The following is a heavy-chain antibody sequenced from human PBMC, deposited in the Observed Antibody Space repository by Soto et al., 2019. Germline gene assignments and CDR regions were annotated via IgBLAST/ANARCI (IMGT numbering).Heavy chain of an antibody. CDR3: AKQAFGSGGTDY. D-gene: IGHD3-16*01. CDR2: ISGSGGST. CDR1: GFTFSSYA. V-gene: IGHV3-23*01. J-gene: IGHJ4*02. Sequence: EVQLLESGGGLVQPGWSLRLSCAASGFTFSSYAMSWVRQAPGKGLEWVSAISGSGGSTYYADSVKGRFTISRDNSKNTLNLQMNSLRAEDTAVYYCAKQAFGSGGTDYWGQGTLVTVSS.